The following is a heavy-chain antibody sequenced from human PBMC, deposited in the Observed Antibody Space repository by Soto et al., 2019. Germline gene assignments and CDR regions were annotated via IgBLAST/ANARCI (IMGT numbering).Heavy chain of an antibody. J-gene: IGHJ4*02. CDR2: IYYSGST. V-gene: IGHV4-31*03. Sequence: QVQLQESGPGLVKPSQTLSLTCTVSGGSISSGGYYWSWIRQHPGKGLEWIGYIYYSGSTYYNPSLQSRVTISVDTSKNQFSLKLSSVTAADTAVYYCAREAYYGSGYDYWGQGTLVTVSS. D-gene: IGHD3-10*01. CDR3: AREAYYGSGYDY. CDR1: GGSISSGGYY.